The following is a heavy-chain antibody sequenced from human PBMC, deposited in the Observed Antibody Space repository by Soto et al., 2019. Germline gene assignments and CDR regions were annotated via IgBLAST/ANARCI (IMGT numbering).Heavy chain of an antibody. CDR2: MTGDGRTT. CDR3: ATAEVDY. Sequence: QAGGSLRLSCAASGFTFGDYWTHWVRQPPGKGPEWVSRMTGDGRTTQYADSVKGRFTASRDNAKSTLYLQMNSLRAEDTAVYYCATAEVDYWGPGTLVTVSS. J-gene: IGHJ4*02. CDR1: GFTFGDYW. V-gene: IGHV3-74*03.